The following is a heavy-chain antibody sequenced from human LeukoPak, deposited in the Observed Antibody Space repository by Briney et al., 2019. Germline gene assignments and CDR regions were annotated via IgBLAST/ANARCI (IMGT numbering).Heavy chain of an antibody. Sequence: GESLPLPAKASGYIFTDYWGVWVRQMPGKGLEWMGAIYPGDSDTRYSPSLDGQVTISADKSVSTTYLQWSSLQASDTAMYYCARPSSLYGGPSEDYWAERPLLTVSS. V-gene: IGHV5-51*01. CDR1: GYIFTDYW. J-gene: IGHJ4*02. CDR3: ARPSSLYGGPSEDY. CDR2: IYPGDSDT. D-gene: IGHD4-23*01.